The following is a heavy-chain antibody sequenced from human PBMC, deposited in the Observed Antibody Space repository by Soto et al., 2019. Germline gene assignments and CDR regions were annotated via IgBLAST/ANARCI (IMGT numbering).Heavy chain of an antibody. CDR1: GFTFSSAW. V-gene: IGHV3-15*01. Sequence: GGSLRLSCAASGFTFSSAWMNWVRQAPGEGLEWVGRIKSKRDGETTDYAAFVKGRFTISRDDSKNTLYVQMNSLKTDDTAVYYCTQGYTITWNDHHWGQGNLVTVSS. CDR2: IKSKRDGETT. CDR3: TQGYTITWNDHH. D-gene: IGHD1-1*01. J-gene: IGHJ5*02.